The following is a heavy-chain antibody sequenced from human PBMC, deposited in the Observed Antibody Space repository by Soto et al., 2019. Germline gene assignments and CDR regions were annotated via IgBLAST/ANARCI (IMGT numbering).Heavy chain of an antibody. Sequence: SETLSLTRTVSGGSISSSSYYWGWIRQPPGKGLEWIGSIYYSGSTYYNPSLKSRVTISVDTSKNQFSLKLSSVTAADTAVYYCALKLDFWSGYHIRPYRYNWFDPWGQGTLVTVSS. CDR2: IYYSGST. D-gene: IGHD3-3*01. V-gene: IGHV4-39*01. CDR1: GGSISSSSYY. J-gene: IGHJ5*02. CDR3: ALKLDFWSGYHIRPYRYNWFDP.